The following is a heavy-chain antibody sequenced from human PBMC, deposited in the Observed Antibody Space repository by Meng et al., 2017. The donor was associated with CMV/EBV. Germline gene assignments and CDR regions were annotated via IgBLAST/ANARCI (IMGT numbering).Heavy chain of an antibody. CDR1: GFTFSSYA. CDR2: IYSGGSST. V-gene: IGHV3-23*03. CDR3: AKTSVDYFDY. Sequence: GGSLRLSCAASGFTFSSYAMSWVRQAPGKGLEWVSVIYSGGSSTYYANSVKGRFTISRDNSKNTPYLQMNSLRAEDTAVYYCAKTSVDYFDYWGQGTLVTVSS. D-gene: IGHD5/OR15-5a*01. J-gene: IGHJ4*02.